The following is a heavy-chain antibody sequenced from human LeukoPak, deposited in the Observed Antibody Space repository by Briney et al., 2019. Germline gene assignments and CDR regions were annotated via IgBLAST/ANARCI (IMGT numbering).Heavy chain of an antibody. V-gene: IGHV4-61*05. J-gene: IGHJ4*02. CDR2: IYYSGST. CDR1: GGSISSSNYY. D-gene: IGHD6-13*01. Sequence: SETLSLTCTVSGGSISSSNYYWGWVRQPPGKGLEWIGSIYYSGSTNYNPSLKSRVTISVDTSKNQFSLKLSSVTAADTAVYYCARLSLKDWYSSSWYYFDYWGQGTLVTVSS. CDR3: ARLSLKDWYSSSWYYFDY.